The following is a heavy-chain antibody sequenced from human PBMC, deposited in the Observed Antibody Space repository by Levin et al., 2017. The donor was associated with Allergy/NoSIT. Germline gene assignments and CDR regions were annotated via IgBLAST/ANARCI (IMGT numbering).Heavy chain of an antibody. CDR2: ITGSGASS. CDR1: GFTFNSYA. V-gene: IGHV3-23*01. CDR3: AKDTGVTVTTTCDS. Sequence: GESLKISCAASGFTFNSYAMNWVRQAPGKGLEWVAAITGSGASSFYAQSVKGRFTVSRDESSNTLHLQMTSLRSDDTAVFSCAKDTGVTVTTTCDSWGQGVQVIVSS. J-gene: IGHJ4*02. D-gene: IGHD4-17*01.